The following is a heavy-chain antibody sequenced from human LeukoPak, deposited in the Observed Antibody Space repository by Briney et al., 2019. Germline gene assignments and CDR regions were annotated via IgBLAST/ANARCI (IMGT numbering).Heavy chain of an antibody. Sequence: GASVKVSCKASGYTFTSYGISWVRQAPGQGLEWMGWISAYNGNTNYAQKLQGRVTMTTDTSTSTAYMELRSLRSDDTAVYYCARDLYYYDSSGYYYPYYFDYWGQGTLVTVSS. D-gene: IGHD3-22*01. CDR1: GYTFTSYG. V-gene: IGHV1-18*01. CDR3: ARDLYYYDSSGYYYPYYFDY. CDR2: ISAYNGNT. J-gene: IGHJ4*02.